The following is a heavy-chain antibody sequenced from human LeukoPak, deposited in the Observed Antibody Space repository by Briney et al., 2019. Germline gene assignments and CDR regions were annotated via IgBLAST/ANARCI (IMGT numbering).Heavy chain of an antibody. CDR3: ARGSSSGWSYFDY. CDR1: GGSLSGYY. D-gene: IGHD6-19*01. V-gene: IGHV4-34*01. Sequence: SETLSLTCAVYGGSLSGYYWSWIRQPPGKGLEWIGETNHSGSTNYNPSLKSRVTISVDTSKNQFSLKLSSVTAADTAVYYCARGSSSGWSYFDYWGQGTLVTVSS. CDR2: TNHSGST. J-gene: IGHJ4*02.